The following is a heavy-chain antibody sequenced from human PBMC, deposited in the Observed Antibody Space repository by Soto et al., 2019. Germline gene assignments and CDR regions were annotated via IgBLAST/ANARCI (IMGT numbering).Heavy chain of an antibody. CDR2: IDWDDDK. V-gene: IGHV2-70*01. D-gene: IGHD3-22*01. CDR3: ARNYYDSSGYYHLDY. J-gene: IGHJ4*02. CDR1: GFSLSTSGMC. Sequence: SGPTRVNPTQTLTLTGTFSGFSLSTSGMCVSWIRQPPGKALEWLALIDWDDDKYYSTSLKTRLTISKDTSKNQVVLTMTNMDPVDTATYYCARNYYDSSGYYHLDYWGQGTLVTVSS.